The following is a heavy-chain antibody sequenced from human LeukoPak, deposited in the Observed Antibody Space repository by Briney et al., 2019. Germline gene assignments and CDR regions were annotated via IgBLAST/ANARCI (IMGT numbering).Heavy chain of an antibody. J-gene: IGHJ4*02. D-gene: IGHD1-14*01. Sequence: ASVKVSCKASGYTFTWYGISWVRQAPGQGLEWMGWISTYDGNTNNAQKLQGRLTMTRDTSTSTAYMELRSLRSDDTAVYYCARDNNRSFKFSSFDYWGQGTLVTVSS. CDR1: GYTFTWYG. CDR2: ISTYDGNT. V-gene: IGHV1-18*01. CDR3: ARDNNRSFKFSSFDY.